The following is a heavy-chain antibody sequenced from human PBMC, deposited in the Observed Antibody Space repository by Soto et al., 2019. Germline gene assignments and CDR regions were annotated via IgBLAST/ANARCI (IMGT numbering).Heavy chain of an antibody. Sequence: QVQLVQSGAEVKKPGASVKISCKASGYTFTSFYMNWVRQAPGQGLEWMGMINPSGGSTSYTQKFQGRDTMTRDTSTNTIYLELSSLSSDDTAVYYCARSRYYGSGAYTPDDNWGQGTLVIVSS. CDR3: ARSRYYGSGAYTPDDN. V-gene: IGHV1-46*03. CDR1: GYTFTSFY. CDR2: INPSGGST. D-gene: IGHD3-10*01. J-gene: IGHJ4*02.